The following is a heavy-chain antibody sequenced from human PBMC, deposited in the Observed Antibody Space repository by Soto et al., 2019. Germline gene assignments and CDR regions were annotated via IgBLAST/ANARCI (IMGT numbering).Heavy chain of an antibody. J-gene: IGHJ4*02. CDR1: GGAFSGYY. D-gene: IGHD2-8*02. CDR3: ARDKITGLFDY. V-gene: IGHV4-34*01. CDR2: INHSGST. Sequence: QVPLQQWGAGLLKPSETLSLTCAVYGGAFSGYYWTWIRQPPGTGVEGIGEINHSGSTNYNPSLKXXVTISVDTSKNQFSLKLTSVTAADTAVYYCARDKITGLFDYWGQGTLVTVSS.